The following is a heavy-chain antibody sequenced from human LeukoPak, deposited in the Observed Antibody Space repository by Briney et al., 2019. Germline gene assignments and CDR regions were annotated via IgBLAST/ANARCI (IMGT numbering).Heavy chain of an antibody. CDR1: GFTFSSYA. CDR2: ISSNGGST. V-gene: IGHV3-64*01. CDR3: ASSITIFEKQGMDV. J-gene: IGHJ6*02. Sequence: PGGSLRLSCAASGFTFSSYAMHWVRQAPGKGLEYVSAISSNGGSTYYANSVKGRFTISRDNSKNTLYLQMGSPRAEDMAVYYCASSITIFEKQGMDVWGQGTTVTVSS. D-gene: IGHD3-3*01.